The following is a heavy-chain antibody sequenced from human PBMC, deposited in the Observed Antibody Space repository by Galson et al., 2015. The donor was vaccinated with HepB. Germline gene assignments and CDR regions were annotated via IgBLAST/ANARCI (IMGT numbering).Heavy chain of an antibody. V-gene: IGHV3-33*06. CDR1: GFTFSNYG. D-gene: IGHD3-22*01. J-gene: IGHJ4*02. Sequence: SLRLSCAASGFTFSNYGMHWVRQAPGKGLEWVAVIWYDGSNKYYADSVKGRFTISRDSSRNTLFLQMNNLSAEDTAVYFCAKGGPNSFYDSSTFYFDYWGQGTLVTVSS. CDR3: AKGGPNSFYDSSTFYFDY. CDR2: IWYDGSNK.